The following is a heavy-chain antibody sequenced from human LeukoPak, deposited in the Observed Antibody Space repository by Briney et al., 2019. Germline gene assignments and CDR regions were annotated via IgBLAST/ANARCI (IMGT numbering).Heavy chain of an antibody. V-gene: IGHV5-51*01. CDR1: GYSFTSYW. CDR3: ARHGPEMATKSGIDY. J-gene: IGHJ4*02. CDR2: IYPGDSDT. D-gene: IGHD5-24*01. Sequence: GESLKISCKGSGYSFTSYWIGWVRQMPGRGLEWMGIIYPGDSDTRYSPSFQGQVTISADKSISTAYLQWSSLKASDTAMYYCARHGPEMATKSGIDYWGQGTLVTVSS.